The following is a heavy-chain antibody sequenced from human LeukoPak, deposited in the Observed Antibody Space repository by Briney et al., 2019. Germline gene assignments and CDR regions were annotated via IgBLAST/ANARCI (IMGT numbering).Heavy chain of an antibody. CDR1: GYTLTSYG. CDR3: ARVKTMIVVPDY. J-gene: IGHJ4*02. CDR2: ISAYNGNT. Sequence: ASVRVSCKASGYTLTSYGISWVRQAPGQGLEWMGWISAYNGNTNYAQKLQGRVTMTTDTSTSTAYMELRSLRSDDTAVYYCARVKTMIVVPDYWGQGTLVTVSS. D-gene: IGHD3-22*01. V-gene: IGHV1-18*01.